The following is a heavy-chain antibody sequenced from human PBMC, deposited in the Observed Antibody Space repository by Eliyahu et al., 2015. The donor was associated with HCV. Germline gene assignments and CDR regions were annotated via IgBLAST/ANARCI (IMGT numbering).Heavy chain of an antibody. CDR3: TRGGCSGGACSFGSDDDY. J-gene: IGHJ4*02. D-gene: IGHD2-15*01. Sequence: QVQLVESGGGVVQPGRSLRLSCAASGXPFHTFYLHWVRQAPGKGLDWVAVISHDGSRQYYADSVKGRFTISRDNSKNTLFLQMNNLRVEDTALYYCTRGGCSGGACSFGSDDDYWGQGTLVTVSS. CDR2: ISHDGSRQ. CDR1: GXPFHTFY. V-gene: IGHV3-30-3*01.